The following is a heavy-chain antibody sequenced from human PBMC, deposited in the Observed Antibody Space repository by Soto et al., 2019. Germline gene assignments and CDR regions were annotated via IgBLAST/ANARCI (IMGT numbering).Heavy chain of an antibody. V-gene: IGHV3-21*01. CDR1: GFTFSSYS. J-gene: IGHJ4*02. Sequence: GGSLRLSCAASGFTFSSYSMNWVRQAPGKGLEWVSSISSSSSYIYYADSVKGRFTISRDNAKNSLYLQMNSLRAEDTAVYYCARASLNYYDSSGYPSHLDFDYWGQGTLVTVSS. D-gene: IGHD3-22*01. CDR2: ISSSSSYI. CDR3: ARASLNYYDSSGYPSHLDFDY.